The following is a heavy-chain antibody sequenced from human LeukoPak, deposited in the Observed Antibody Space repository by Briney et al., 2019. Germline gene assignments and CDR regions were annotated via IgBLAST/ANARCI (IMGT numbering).Heavy chain of an antibody. Sequence: GGSLRLSCAASGFTFSSTWMHWFRQVPGKGPVWVSRSDGSTTIYADSVKGRFTISRDNARNTLYLQMNSLRAEDTAVYYCVRDRYYVPDYWGQGTLVTVSS. CDR1: GFTFSSTW. J-gene: IGHJ4*02. D-gene: IGHD3-16*01. V-gene: IGHV3-74*01. CDR2: SDGSTT. CDR3: VRDRYYVPDY.